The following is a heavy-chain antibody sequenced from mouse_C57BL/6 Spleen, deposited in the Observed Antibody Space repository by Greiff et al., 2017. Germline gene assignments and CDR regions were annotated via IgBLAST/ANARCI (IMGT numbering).Heavy chain of an antibody. CDR1: GYTFTDYE. CDR3: TRYPLSYAMDY. V-gene: IGHV1-15*01. Sequence: QVQLKQSGAELVRPGASVTLSCKASGYTFTDYEMHWVKQTPVHGLEWIGAIDPETGGTAYNQKFKGKAILTADKSASTAYMELRSLTSDDSAVYYCTRYPLSYAMDYWGQGTSVTVSS. J-gene: IGHJ4*01. CDR2: IDPETGGT.